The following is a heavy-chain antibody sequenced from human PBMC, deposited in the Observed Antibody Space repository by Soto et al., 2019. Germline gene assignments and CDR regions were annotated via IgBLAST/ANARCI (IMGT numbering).Heavy chain of an antibody. Sequence: QVQLVQSGPEVKEPGASVRVSCKASGYTFTSYGFSWVRQAPGQGLEWVGWVSANNGDTNSARNLQGRVTLTTDTSTSTAYMDLRSLTSDDTAVYYCARDFRDSGGGTRCIYFDYWGQGTLVTVSS. CDR3: ARDFRDSGGGTRCIYFDY. CDR1: GYTFTSYG. D-gene: IGHD2-15*01. CDR2: VSANNGDT. V-gene: IGHV1-18*01. J-gene: IGHJ4*02.